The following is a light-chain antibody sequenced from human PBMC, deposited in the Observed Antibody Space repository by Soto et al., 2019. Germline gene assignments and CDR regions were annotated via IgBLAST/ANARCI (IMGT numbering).Light chain of an antibody. CDR1: PSISSW. CDR2: DAS. J-gene: IGKJ1*01. CDR3: HPYHTYCT. Sequence: DIQMPQSPSTLSASVGDRVTLTRRASPSISSWVAWYQQKPGKAPKLLIYDASSLESGVPSRFSGSGSGTEFTLTSSSLQPEDGATYYFHPYHTYCTFGQGTKVESK. V-gene: IGKV1-5*01.